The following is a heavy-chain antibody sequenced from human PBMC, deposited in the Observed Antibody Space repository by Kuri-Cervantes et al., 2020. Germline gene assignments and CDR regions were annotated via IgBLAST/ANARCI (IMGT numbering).Heavy chain of an antibody. CDR1: GFTFSSYA. Sequence: GGSLRLSCAASGFTFSSYAMHWVRQAPGKGLEWVAVISYDGSNKYYADSVKGRFTISRDNAKNSLYLQMNSLRAEDTAVYYCAGRDYWGQGTLVTVSS. CDR2: ISYDGSNK. CDR3: AGRDY. V-gene: IGHV3-30-3*01. J-gene: IGHJ4*02.